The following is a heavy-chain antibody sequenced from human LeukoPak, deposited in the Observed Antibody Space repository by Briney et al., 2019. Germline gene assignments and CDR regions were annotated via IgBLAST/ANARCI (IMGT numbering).Heavy chain of an antibody. V-gene: IGHV4-34*01. CDR2: INHSGST. J-gene: IGHJ6*03. D-gene: IGHD2-15*01. CDR1: GGSFSGYY. Sequence: SETLSLTCAVYGGSFSGYYWSWIRQPPGKGLEWIGEINHSGSTNYNPSLKSRVTISVDTSKNQFSLKLSSVTAADTAVYYCARAMINWGYCSGGSCRPQIGPMDVWGKGTTVTVSS. CDR3: ARAMINWGYCSGGSCRPQIGPMDV.